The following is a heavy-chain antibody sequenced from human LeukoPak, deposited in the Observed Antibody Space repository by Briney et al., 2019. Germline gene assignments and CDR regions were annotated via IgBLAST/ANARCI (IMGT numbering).Heavy chain of an antibody. J-gene: IGHJ4*02. Sequence: PGRSLRVSCEASGFIFTSYGMHWVRQAPGKGLEWVALIWYDGSKKYYADSVEGRFTISRDNFKNTVYLQMNSLRAEDTAVYYCARGRFLEPLDYWGQGTLVTVSS. CDR3: ARGRFLEPLDY. CDR2: IWYDGSKK. V-gene: IGHV3-33*01. CDR1: GFIFTSYG. D-gene: IGHD3-3*01.